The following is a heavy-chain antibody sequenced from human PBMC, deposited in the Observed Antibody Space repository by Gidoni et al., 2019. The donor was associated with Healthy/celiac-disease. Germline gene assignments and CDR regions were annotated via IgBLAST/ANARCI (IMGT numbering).Heavy chain of an antibody. CDR2: IRSKAYGGTT. CDR3: TRGGYFIVLPNY. J-gene: IGHJ4*02. V-gene: IGHV3-49*03. Sequence: EVQLVESGGGLVQPGRSLRLSCTASGFTLGDYAMSWFRQAPGKGLEWVGFIRSKAYGGTTEYAASVKGRFTISRDDSKSIAYLQMNSLKTEDTAVYYCTRGGYFIVLPNYWGQGTLVTVSS. CDR1: GFTLGDYA. D-gene: IGHD2-8*01.